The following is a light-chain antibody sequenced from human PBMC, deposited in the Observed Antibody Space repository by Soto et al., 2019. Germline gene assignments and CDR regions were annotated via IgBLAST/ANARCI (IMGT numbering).Light chain of an antibody. Sequence: VFTQSPATLSLSPGERATLSCRASQSVSSYLAWYQQKHGQAPRLLIYGASSRATGIPDRFSGSGSGTDFTITISRLEPEDCAVDYCQQYRSSPLTFCGGTKVDIK. CDR1: QSVSSY. V-gene: IGKV3-20*01. CDR2: GAS. J-gene: IGKJ4*01. CDR3: QQYRSSPLT.